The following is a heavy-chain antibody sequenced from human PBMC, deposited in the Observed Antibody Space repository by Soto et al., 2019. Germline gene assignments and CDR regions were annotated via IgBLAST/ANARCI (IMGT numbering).Heavy chain of an antibody. J-gene: IGHJ5*02. CDR1: GFTFSDYY. CDR2: ISSSGSTI. V-gene: IGHV3-11*01. Sequence: VQLLESGGGLVQPGGSLRLSCAASGFTFSDYYMSWIRQAPGKGLEWVSYISSSGSTIYYADSVKGRFTISRDNAKNSLYLQMNSLRAEDTAVYYCARDGNIVVVPAANWFDPWGQGTLVTVSS. CDR3: ARDGNIVVVPAANWFDP. D-gene: IGHD2-2*01.